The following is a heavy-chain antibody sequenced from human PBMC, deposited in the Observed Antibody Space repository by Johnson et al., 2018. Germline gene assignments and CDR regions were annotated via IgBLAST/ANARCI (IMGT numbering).Heavy chain of an antibody. CDR1: GFTFNIYW. CDR3: AREDWFSVDF. J-gene: IGHJ4*02. CDR2: IFPDGTER. Sequence: EVQLVESGGGLVQPGGSLRLSCAASGFTFNIYWMTWVRQAPGKGLERVAEIFPDGTERYFVDSVKGRFAISRDNSKNSLYLQLNGLRVEETAVYYCAREDWFSVDFWGQGTLVTVSS. D-gene: IGHD3-9*01. V-gene: IGHV3-7*01.